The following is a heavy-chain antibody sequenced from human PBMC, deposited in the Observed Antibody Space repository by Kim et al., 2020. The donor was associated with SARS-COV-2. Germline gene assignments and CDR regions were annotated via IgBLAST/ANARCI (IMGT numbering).Heavy chain of an antibody. Sequence: GGSLRLSCAASGFTFSSYDMHWVRQATGKGLEWVSAIGTAGDTYYPGSVKGRFTISRENAKNSLYLQMNSLRAGDTAVYYCARGNLENRYYYYYYMDVWGKGTTVTVSS. CDR1: GFTFSSYD. J-gene: IGHJ6*03. CDR3: ARGNLENRYYYYYYMDV. CDR2: IGTAGDT. D-gene: IGHD3-3*01. V-gene: IGHV3-13*01.